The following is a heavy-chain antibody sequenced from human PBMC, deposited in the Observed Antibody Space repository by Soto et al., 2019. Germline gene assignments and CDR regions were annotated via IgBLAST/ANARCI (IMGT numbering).Heavy chain of an antibody. Sequence: PSETLSLTCTVSGGSISSYYWSWIRQPPGKGLEWIGYIYYSGSTNYNPSLKSRVTISVDTSKNQFSLKLSSVTAADTAVYYCARDRPGYCSGGSCSSGMDYWGQGTLVTVSS. CDR2: IYYSGST. D-gene: IGHD2-15*01. V-gene: IGHV4-59*01. CDR3: ARDRPGYCSGGSCSSGMDY. CDR1: GGSISSYY. J-gene: IGHJ4*02.